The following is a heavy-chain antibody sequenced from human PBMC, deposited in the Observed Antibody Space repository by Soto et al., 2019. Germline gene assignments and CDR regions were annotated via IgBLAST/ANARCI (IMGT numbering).Heavy chain of an antibody. CDR1: GYTFTSYG. CDR3: ARRPYYYDSSGYYYYYYGMDV. Sequence: QVQLVQSGAEVKKPGASVKVSCKASGYTFTSYGISWVRQAPGQGLEWMGWISAYNGNTNYAQKLQGRVTMTTDTSTSKAYMELRSLRSDDTAVYYCARRPYYYDSSGYYYYYYGMDVWGQGTTVTVSS. CDR2: ISAYNGNT. D-gene: IGHD3-22*01. J-gene: IGHJ6*02. V-gene: IGHV1-18*01.